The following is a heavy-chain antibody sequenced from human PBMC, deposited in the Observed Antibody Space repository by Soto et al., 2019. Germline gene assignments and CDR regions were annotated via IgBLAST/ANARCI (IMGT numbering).Heavy chain of an antibody. CDR1: GGSISSYY. Sequence: SSETLSLTCTVSGGSISSYYWSWIRQPPGKGLEWIGYIYYSGSTNYNPSLKSRVTISVDTSKNQFSLKLSSVTAADTAVYYCARDHRGDRSFDYWGQGTLVTVSS. CDR2: IYYSGST. J-gene: IGHJ4*02. CDR3: ARDHRGDRSFDY. V-gene: IGHV4-59*01. D-gene: IGHD2-21*01.